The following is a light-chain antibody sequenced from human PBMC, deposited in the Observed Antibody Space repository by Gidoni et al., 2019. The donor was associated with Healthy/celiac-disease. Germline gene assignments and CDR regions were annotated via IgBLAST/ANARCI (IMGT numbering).Light chain of an antibody. J-gene: IGLJ1*01. CDR1: SSNIGAGYD. V-gene: IGLV1-40*01. Sequence: QSVLTQPPSVSVAPGQRVTIPCTGSSSNIGAGYDVHWYQQLPGTAPKLLIYGNSNRPSGVPDRFSGSKSGTSASLAITGLQAEDEADYYCQSYDSSLSAFFGTGTKVTVL. CDR2: GNS. CDR3: QSYDSSLSAF.